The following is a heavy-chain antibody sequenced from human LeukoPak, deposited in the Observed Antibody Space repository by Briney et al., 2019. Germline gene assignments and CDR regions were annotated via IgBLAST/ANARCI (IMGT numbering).Heavy chain of an antibody. J-gene: IGHJ4*02. CDR2: ISGSGGST. CDR3: AKDDNYYGSGSYLDY. Sequence: GGSLRLSCAASGFTFSSYAMSWVRQAPGKGLEWVSAISGSGGSTYYADSVKGRFTISRDNSKNTLYLQMNSLRAEDTAVYYCAKDDNYYGSGSYLDYWGQGTLVTVSS. CDR1: GFTFSSYA. D-gene: IGHD3-10*01. V-gene: IGHV3-23*01.